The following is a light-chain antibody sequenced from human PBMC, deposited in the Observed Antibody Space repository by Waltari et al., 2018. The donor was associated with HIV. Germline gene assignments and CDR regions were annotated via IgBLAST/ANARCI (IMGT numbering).Light chain of an antibody. J-gene: IGKJ1*01. Sequence: DIQMTQSPSSLSAPVGDRVTITCRASQGIRHDLGWYQQKAGKAPKRLIYDASNLQSGVPARFSGTGSGTEFTLTISSLQPEDLATYYCPQHNTYPLTFGQGTKVAI. CDR1: QGIRHD. CDR2: DAS. V-gene: IGKV1-17*01. CDR3: PQHNTYPLT.